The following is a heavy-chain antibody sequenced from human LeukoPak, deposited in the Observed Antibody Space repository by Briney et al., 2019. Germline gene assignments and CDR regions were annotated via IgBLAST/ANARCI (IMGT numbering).Heavy chain of an antibody. D-gene: IGHD6-13*01. CDR2: IIPIFGIA. J-gene: IGHJ4*02. CDR3: ASLDRQLANYFDY. Sequence: ASVKVSCKASGATFSSYAISWVRQAPGQGLEWMGRIIPIFGIANYAQKFQGRVTITADKSTSTAYMELSSLRSEDTAVYYCASLDRQLANYFDYWGQGTLVTVSS. CDR1: GATFSSYA. V-gene: IGHV1-69*04.